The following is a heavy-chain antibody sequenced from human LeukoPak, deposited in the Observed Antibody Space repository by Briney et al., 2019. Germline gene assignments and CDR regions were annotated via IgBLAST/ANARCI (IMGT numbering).Heavy chain of an antibody. D-gene: IGHD6-13*01. CDR2: ISAYNGNT. J-gene: IGHJ4*02. V-gene: IGHV1-18*01. CDR1: GYTFTSYG. CDR3: ARDLWGGSSWYSGSSY. Sequence: APVKVSCKASGYTFTSYGISWVPQAPGQGLEWMGWISAYNGNTNYAQKLQGRVTMTTDTSTSTAYMELRSLRSDDTAVYYCARDLWGGSSWYSGSSYWGQGTLVTVSS.